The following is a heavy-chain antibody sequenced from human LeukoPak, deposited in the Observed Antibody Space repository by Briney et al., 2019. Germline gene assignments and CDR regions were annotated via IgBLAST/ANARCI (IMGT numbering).Heavy chain of an antibody. CDR1: GFTFSSYA. CDR2: IPYDGSNK. CDR3: ARDGSTTVVTRDAFDI. V-gene: IGHV3-30-3*01. D-gene: IGHD4-23*01. J-gene: IGHJ3*02. Sequence: GGSLRLSCAASGFTFSSYAMHWVRQAPGKGLEWVAVIPYDGSNKYYADSVKGRFTISRDNSKNTLYLQMNSLRAEDTAVYYCARDGSTTVVTRDAFDIWGQGTMVTVSS.